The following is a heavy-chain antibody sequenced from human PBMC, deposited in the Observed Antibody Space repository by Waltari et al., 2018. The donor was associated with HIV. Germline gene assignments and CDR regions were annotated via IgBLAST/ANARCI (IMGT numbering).Heavy chain of an antibody. CDR1: GFTLRGHA. CDR2: ITSNGGRT. D-gene: IGHD2-21*02. Sequence: EVQLLESGGDLVQPGGSLRLSCAASGFTLRGHAMTWVRQAPGFSLFCVSSITSNGGRTYDADSVKGRFSISRDNSKNTMSLQMNSLRAEDTAVYYCARGRGDCGGDCYYLDYWGQGALVTVSS. CDR3: ARGRGDCGGDCYYLDY. J-gene: IGHJ4*02. V-gene: IGHV3-23*01.